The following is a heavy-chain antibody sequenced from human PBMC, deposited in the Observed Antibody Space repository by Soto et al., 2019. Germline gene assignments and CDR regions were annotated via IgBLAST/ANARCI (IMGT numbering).Heavy chain of an antibody. D-gene: IGHD3-3*01. V-gene: IGHV3-66*01. CDR1: GFTVSSNY. Sequence: GGSLRLSCAASGFTVSSNYMSWVRQAPGKGLEWVSVIYSGGSTYYADSVKGRFTISRDNSKNTLYLQMNSLRAEDTAVYYCARERITNYDFWSGYFDYWGQGTLVTVSS. CDR3: ARERITNYDFWSGYFDY. CDR2: IYSGGST. J-gene: IGHJ4*02.